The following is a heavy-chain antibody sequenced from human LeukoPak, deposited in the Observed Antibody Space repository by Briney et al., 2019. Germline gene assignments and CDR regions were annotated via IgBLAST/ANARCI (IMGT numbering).Heavy chain of an antibody. CDR3: ESWELPDASSGDYFDY. CDR1: GYTFTGYY. V-gene: IGHV1-2*02. Sequence: ASVKVSCKASGYTFTGYYMHWVRQAPGQGLEWMGWINPNSGGTNYAQKFQGRVTMTRDTSISTAYMELSRLRSDDTAVYYCESWELPDASSGDYFDYWGQGTLVTVSS. D-gene: IGHD1-26*01. CDR2: INPNSGGT. J-gene: IGHJ4*02.